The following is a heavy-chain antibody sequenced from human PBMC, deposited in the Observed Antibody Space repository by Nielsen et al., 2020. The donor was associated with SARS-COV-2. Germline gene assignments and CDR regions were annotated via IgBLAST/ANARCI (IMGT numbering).Heavy chain of an antibody. Sequence: ASVKVSCKASGYTFTSYGISWVRQAPGQGLEWMGWISAYNGNTNYAQKFQGRVTITADKSTSTAYMELSSLRSEDTAVYYCAVLAVADLDYWGQGTLVTVSS. V-gene: IGHV1-18*01. CDR3: AVLAVADLDY. D-gene: IGHD6-19*01. CDR1: GYTFTSYG. J-gene: IGHJ4*02. CDR2: ISAYNGNT.